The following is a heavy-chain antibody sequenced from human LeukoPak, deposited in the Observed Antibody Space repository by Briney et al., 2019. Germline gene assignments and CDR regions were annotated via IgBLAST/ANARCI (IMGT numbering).Heavy chain of an antibody. D-gene: IGHD3-10*01. CDR1: GFTFSSYP. Sequence: GRSLRLSCAGAGFTFSSYPMHWVRQSPGKGLEWVAVISYDGSNKYYADSVKGRFTISRDKTKNTLYLQMNSLRAEDSAVYYCARGGIEYGSGSYYTYWGQGTLVTVSS. CDR2: ISYDGSNK. CDR3: ARGGIEYGSGSYYTY. V-gene: IGHV3-30-3*01. J-gene: IGHJ4*02.